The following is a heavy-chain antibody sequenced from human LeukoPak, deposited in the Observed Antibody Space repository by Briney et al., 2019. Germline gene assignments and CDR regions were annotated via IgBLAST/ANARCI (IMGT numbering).Heavy chain of an antibody. Sequence: PGGSLRLSGTASGFTFSNYWMTWVRQAPGKGLEWVANIKQDGSEKYYVDSVKGRFTISRDNPNNSLYLQMNSLRAEDTAVYYCTRDSGCLDVWGQGTTVTVSS. D-gene: IGHD6-25*01. CDR2: IKQDGSEK. CDR3: TRDSGCLDV. CDR1: GFTFSNYW. J-gene: IGHJ6*02. V-gene: IGHV3-7*01.